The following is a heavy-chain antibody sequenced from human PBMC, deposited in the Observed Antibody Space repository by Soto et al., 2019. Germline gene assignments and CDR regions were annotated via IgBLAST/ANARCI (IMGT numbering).Heavy chain of an antibody. V-gene: IGHV3-23*01. CDR1: GFTFSSYA. CDR2: ISGSGGST. CDR3: AKKVGRHSGYDAAY. J-gene: IGHJ4*02. Sequence: EVQLLESGGGLVQPGGSLRLSCAASGFTFSSYAMSWVRQAPGKGLEWVSAISGSGGSTYYADSVKGRFTISRDNSKNTLYLQMNSLRAEDTAIYYCAKKVGRHSGYDAAYWGQGTLVTVST. D-gene: IGHD5-12*01.